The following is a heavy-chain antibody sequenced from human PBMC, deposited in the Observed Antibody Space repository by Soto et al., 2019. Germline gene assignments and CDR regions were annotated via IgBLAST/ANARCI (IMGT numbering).Heavy chain of an antibody. J-gene: IGHJ6*03. V-gene: IGHV3-21*01. CDR2: ISSSSSYI. CDR3: ARARRSGLRLGCGGDCYPPYYYYYMDV. CDR1: GFTFSSYS. Sequence: EVQLVESGGGLVKPGGSLRLSCAASGFTFSSYSMNWVRQAPGKGLEWVSSISSSSSYIYYADSVKGRFTISRDNAKNSRYLQMNSLRAEDTAVYYCARARRSGLRLGCGGDCYPPYYYYYMDVWGKGTTVTVSS. D-gene: IGHD2-21*02.